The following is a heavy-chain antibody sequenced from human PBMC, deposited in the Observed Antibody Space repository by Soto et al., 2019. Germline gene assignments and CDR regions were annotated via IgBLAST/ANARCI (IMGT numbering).Heavy chain of an antibody. CDR1: GFTFSIYG. Sequence: QVQLVESGGGVVQPGRSLRLSCAASGFTFSIYGMNWVRQAPGKGLEWVAVISQDGNNKYYADSVKGRFAISRDNSKNSVYLQMDSLRPDDTAAYYCVKGPAVRGRLVRVNYGMDVWGHGTTVTVSS. CDR3: VKGPAVRGRLVRVNYGMDV. CDR2: ISQDGNNK. V-gene: IGHV3-30*18. J-gene: IGHJ6*02. D-gene: IGHD3-10*01.